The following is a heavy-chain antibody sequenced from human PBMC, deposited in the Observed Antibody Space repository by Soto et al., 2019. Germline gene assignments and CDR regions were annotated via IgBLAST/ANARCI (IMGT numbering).Heavy chain of an antibody. CDR1: GFTFSTYS. V-gene: IGHV3-48*01. CDR3: AKSRVFIGAIVTLLDS. CDR2: ITGSSSSV. D-gene: IGHD3-16*02. J-gene: IGHJ4*02. Sequence: GGSLRLSCAASGFTFSTYSMNWVRQAPGKGLEWVSCITGSSSSVYYADSVKGRFTISRDDAKNSLYLQMNSLRVEDTAVYYCAKSRVFIGAIVTLLDSWGQGTQVTVSS.